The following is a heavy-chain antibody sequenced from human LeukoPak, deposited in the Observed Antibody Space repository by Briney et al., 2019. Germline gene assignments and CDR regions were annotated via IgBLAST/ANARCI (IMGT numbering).Heavy chain of an antibody. V-gene: IGHV1-18*04. D-gene: IGHD4-23*01. CDR3: ARGGNPNAFDI. CDR2: ISGNNGKT. Sequence: ASVKVSCKASGYTFTSYYMHWVRQAPGQGLEWMGWISGNNGKTNYAQNLQGRVTMTTDTSTSTAYMELRSLRSDDTAVCYCARGGNPNAFDIWGQGTMVTVSS. CDR1: GYTFTSYY. J-gene: IGHJ3*02.